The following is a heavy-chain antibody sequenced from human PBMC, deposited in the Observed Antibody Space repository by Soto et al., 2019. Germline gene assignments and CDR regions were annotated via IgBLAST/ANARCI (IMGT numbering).Heavy chain of an antibody. J-gene: IGHJ4*02. CDR2: TYYRSKWYN. V-gene: IGHV6-1*01. CDR3: ARYISRNFDH. CDR1: GDSVSSDSTT. Sequence: SQTLSLTCVISGDSVSSDSTTWNWIRQSPSRGLEWLGRTYYRSKWYNDYAVSVKSRITINPDTSKNQFSLQLNSVTPEDTAVYYCARYISRNFDHWGQGTLVTVSS.